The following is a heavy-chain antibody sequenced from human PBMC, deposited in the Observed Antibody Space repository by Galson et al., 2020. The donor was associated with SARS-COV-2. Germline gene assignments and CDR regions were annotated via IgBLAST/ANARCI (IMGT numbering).Heavy chain of an antibody. V-gene: IGHV1-46*01. J-gene: IGHJ3*02. D-gene: IGHD3-10*01. Sequence: ASVKVSCKASGYTFTSYYMHWVRQAPGQGLQWMGIINPSDGTTTYAQKFQGRVTMTRDTSTSTVNMELSSLRSEDTAVYYCARRERISLVRGILGTFDIWGQGTLVTVSS. CDR3: ARRERISLVRGILGTFDI. CDR1: GYTFTSYY. CDR2: INPSDGTT.